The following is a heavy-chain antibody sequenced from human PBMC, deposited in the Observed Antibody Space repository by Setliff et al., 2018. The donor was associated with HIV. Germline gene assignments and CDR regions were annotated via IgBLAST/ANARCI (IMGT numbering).Heavy chain of an antibody. CDR3: ARDDGDYGRGIQF. CDR2: INNSGRI. J-gene: IGHJ4*02. V-gene: IGHV4-31*03. CDR1: GGSISRGAYY. D-gene: IGHD4-17*01. Sequence: SETLSLTCTVSGGSISRGAYYWSWIRQHPGKGLEWIAYINNSGRIYYNPSLKSRVTISVDTSKNQFSLKLSSVTAADTAVYFCARDDGDYGRGIQFWGQGTLVTVS.